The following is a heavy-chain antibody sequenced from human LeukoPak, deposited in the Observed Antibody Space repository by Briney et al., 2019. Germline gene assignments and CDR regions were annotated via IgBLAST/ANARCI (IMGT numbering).Heavy chain of an antibody. CDR1: GFTFSTYW. CDR2: INSDGSST. Sequence: GGSLRLSCAASGFTFSTYWMHWVRQAPGKGLVWVSCINSDGSSTSYADSVKGRFTISRDNAKNTLYLQMNSLRAEDTAVYYCVSGYDNYYYYYYMDVWGKGTTVTVSS. J-gene: IGHJ6*03. D-gene: IGHD5-12*01. CDR3: VSGYDNYYYYYYMDV. V-gene: IGHV3-74*01.